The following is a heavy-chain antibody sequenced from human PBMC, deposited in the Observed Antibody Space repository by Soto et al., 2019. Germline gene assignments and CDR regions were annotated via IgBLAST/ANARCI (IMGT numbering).Heavy chain of an antibody. J-gene: IGHJ6*02. CDR2: ISYDGSNK. V-gene: IGHV3-30-3*01. CDR1: GFTFSSYA. Sequence: QVQLVESGGGVVQPGRSLRLSCAASGFTFSSYAMHWVRQAPGKGLEWVAVISYDGSNKYYADSVKGRFTISRDNSKNTLYLQMNSRRAEDTAVYYCARGSASYGYIGSSYYYYGMDVWGQGTTVTVSS. CDR3: ARGSASYGYIGSSYYYYGMDV. D-gene: IGHD5-18*01.